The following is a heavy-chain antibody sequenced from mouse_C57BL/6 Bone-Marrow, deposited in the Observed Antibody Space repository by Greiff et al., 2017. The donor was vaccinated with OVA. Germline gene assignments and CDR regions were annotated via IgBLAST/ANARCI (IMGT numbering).Heavy chain of an antibody. CDR1: GFSLTSYG. D-gene: IGHD1-1*01. CDR2: IWSGGST. V-gene: IGHV2-2*01. J-gene: IGHJ4*01. CDR3: ARNSHYYGSSPSYAMDY. Sequence: VQLQQSGPGLVQPSQSLSITCTVSGFSLTSYGVHWVRQSPGKGLEWLGVIWSGGSTDYNAAFISRLSISKDNSKSQVFFKMNSLQSDDTAIYYCARNSHYYGSSPSYAMDYWGQGTSVTVSS.